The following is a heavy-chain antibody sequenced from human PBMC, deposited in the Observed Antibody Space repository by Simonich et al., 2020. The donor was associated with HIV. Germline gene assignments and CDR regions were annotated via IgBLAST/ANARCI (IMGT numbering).Heavy chain of an antibody. V-gene: IGHV4-59*01. CDR2: IFDNGFT. J-gene: IGHJ4*02. D-gene: IGHD4-17*01. CDR1: GGSISSYY. Sequence: QVQLQESGPGRVKPSETLSLTCNVSGGSISSYYWSWIRQPPGKGLEWIGNIFDNGFTNYNPSLKSRVTISVDTSKNQFSLKMTSVTAADTAVYYCARAPDYGANVYFDYWGQGTLVTVSS. CDR3: ARAPDYGANVYFDY.